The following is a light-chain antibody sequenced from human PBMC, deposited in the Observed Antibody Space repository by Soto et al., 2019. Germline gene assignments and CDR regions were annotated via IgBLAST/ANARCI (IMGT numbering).Light chain of an antibody. Sequence: EIVMTQSPATLSVSPGERATLSCRASQSVSSNLAWYQQKPGQAPRLLIYGASTRATGIPARFNGSRSGTEYTLTISSLQSEDFAVYYCQQYNNWPYTCGQGTKLEIK. CDR3: QQYNNWPYT. CDR1: QSVSSN. J-gene: IGKJ2*01. CDR2: GAS. V-gene: IGKV3-15*01.